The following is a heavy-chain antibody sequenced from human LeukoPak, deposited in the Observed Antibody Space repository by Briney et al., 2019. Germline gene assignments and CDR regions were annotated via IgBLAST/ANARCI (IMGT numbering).Heavy chain of an antibody. V-gene: IGHV3-7*01. CDR1: GFGFSSYW. Sequence: GGSLRLSCATSGFGFSSYWMSWVRQAPRKGPEWVASIKEDGSDKYYVDSVKGRFTISKDNAKNSLYLQMSSLSAEDTAVYYCARASKWGQGALVTVSS. J-gene: IGHJ4*02. CDR2: IKEDGSDK. D-gene: IGHD4-11*01. CDR3: ARASK.